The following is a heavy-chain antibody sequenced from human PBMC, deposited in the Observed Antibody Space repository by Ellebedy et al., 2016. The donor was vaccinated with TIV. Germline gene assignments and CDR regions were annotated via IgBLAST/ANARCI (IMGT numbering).Heavy chain of an antibody. V-gene: IGHV3-72*01. D-gene: IGHD5-12*01. J-gene: IGHJ3*02. CDR2: ISNRAGGYTT. CDR1: TAYTKSSFSDPY. Sequence: GGSLRLXCEASTAYTKSSFSDPYMDWVRQGPGKGLEWIGRISNRAGGYTTEYAASVRGRFIISRDDSRKSLFLQMNSLKSEDTAVYSCTRGYSGRSAYAFDIWGQGTMVTVSS. CDR3: TRGYSGRSAYAFDI.